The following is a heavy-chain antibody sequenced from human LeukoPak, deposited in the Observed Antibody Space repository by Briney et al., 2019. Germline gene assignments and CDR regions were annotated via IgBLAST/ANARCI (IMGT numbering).Heavy chain of an antibody. Sequence: GGPLRLSCAASGFTFSTFSMNWVRQAPGKEREWLSYIGGTTRDTYYADSVKGRFTISRDNAMNSVYLQMNSLRAEDTAVYYCARDYRYAFDYWGQGALVTVSS. CDR2: IGGTTRDT. CDR1: GFTFSTFS. D-gene: IGHD3-16*02. J-gene: IGHJ4*02. CDR3: ARDYRYAFDY. V-gene: IGHV3-48*01.